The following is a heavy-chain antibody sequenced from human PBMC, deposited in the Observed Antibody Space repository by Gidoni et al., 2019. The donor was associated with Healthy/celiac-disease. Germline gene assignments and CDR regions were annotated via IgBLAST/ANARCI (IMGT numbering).Heavy chain of an antibody. J-gene: IGHJ6*01. Sequence: QVQLQESGPGLVKPSQTLSLTCTVSGGSISSGGSYWSWIRQPPGKGLEWIGYIYYSWSTYYNPSLKSRVTISVDTSKNQFSLKLSSVTAADTAVYYCARGYNWNYGIGYYYGMDVWGQGTTVTVSS. D-gene: IGHD1-7*01. CDR2: IYYSWST. CDR3: ARGYNWNYGIGYYYGMDV. CDR1: GGSISSGGSY. V-gene: IGHV4-31*03.